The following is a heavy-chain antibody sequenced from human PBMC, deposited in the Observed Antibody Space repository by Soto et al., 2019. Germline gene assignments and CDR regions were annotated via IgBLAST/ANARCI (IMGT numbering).Heavy chain of an antibody. V-gene: IGHV3-33*01. CDR2: IWYDGSNK. CDR1: GFTFSSYG. J-gene: IGHJ4*02. D-gene: IGHD3-22*01. CDR3: ARPPRDSSGYSMYYFDY. Sequence: ESGGGVVQPGRSLRLSCAASGFTFSSYGMHWVRQAPGKGLEWVAVIWYDGSNKYYADSVKGRFTISRDNSKNTLYLQMNSLRAEDTAVYYCARPPRDSSGYSMYYFDYWGQGTLVTVSS.